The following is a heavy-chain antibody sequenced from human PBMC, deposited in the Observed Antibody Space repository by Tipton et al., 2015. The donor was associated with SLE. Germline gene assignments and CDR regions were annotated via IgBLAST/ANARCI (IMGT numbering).Heavy chain of an antibody. CDR1: GGSISSYY. D-gene: IGHD6-13*01. CDR3: ASYSSPWYFDY. J-gene: IGHJ4*02. Sequence: TLSLTCTVSGGSISSYYWSWIRQPPGKGLEWIGYIYYSGSTNYNPPLKSRVTISVDTSKNQFSLKLSSVTAADTAVYYCASYSSPWYFDYWGQGTLVTVSS. CDR2: IYYSGST. V-gene: IGHV4-59*07.